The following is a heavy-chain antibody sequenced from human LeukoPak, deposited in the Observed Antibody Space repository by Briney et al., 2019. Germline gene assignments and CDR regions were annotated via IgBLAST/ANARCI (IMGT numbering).Heavy chain of an antibody. CDR1: GFTFSSYA. CDR2: ISYDGSNK. J-gene: IGHJ4*02. CDR3: ARDPGDNYYGSGSYYFDY. Sequence: GRSLRLSCAASGFTFSSYAMHWVRQAPGKGLEWVAVISYDGSNKYYADSVKGRCTISRDNSKNTLYLQMNSLRAEDTAVYYCARDPGDNYYGSGSYYFDYWGQGTLVTVSS. V-gene: IGHV3-30*04. D-gene: IGHD3-10*01.